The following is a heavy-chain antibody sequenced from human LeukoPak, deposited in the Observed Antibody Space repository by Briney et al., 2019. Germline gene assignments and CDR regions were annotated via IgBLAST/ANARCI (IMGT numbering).Heavy chain of an antibody. CDR1: GDPISSNNYY. V-gene: IGHV4-39*01. CDR2: IHYSGTT. CDR3: ARHQQNYYYYGMDV. Sequence: SETLSLTCIVYGDPISSNNYYWGWIRQPPGKGLEWIGSIHYSGTTYHSPSLKSRATMSADTAKNQISLRLTSVTAADTAVYYCARHQQNYYYYGMDVWGLGTTVTVSS. J-gene: IGHJ6*02.